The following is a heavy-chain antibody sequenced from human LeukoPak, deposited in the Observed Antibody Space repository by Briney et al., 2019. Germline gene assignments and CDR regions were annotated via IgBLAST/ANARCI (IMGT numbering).Heavy chain of an antibody. J-gene: IGHJ3*02. CDR1: GFTFSSYA. D-gene: IGHD5-12*01. Sequence: GGSLRLSCAASGFTFSSYAMSWVRQAPGEGLEWVSAISGSGGSTYYADSVKGRFTISRDNSKNTLYLQMNSLRAEDTAVYYCAKDRGLLSAPIWGQGTMVTVSS. CDR2: ISGSGGST. CDR3: AKDRGLLSAPI. V-gene: IGHV3-23*01.